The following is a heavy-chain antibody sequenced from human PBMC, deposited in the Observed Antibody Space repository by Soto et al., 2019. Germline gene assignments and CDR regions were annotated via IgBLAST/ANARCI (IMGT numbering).Heavy chain of an antibody. CDR3: AKDLHIAAADY. D-gene: IGHD6-13*01. CDR1: GFASSSYW. CDR2: IKGDGSGA. Sequence: GGSLRLSCAASGFASSSYWMHWVRQAPGKGLVWVSRIKGDGSGATYEDSVKGRFTISRDNAKSTLYLQMNSLRAEDTAVYYCAKDLHIAAADYWGQGTLVTVSS. J-gene: IGHJ4*02. V-gene: IGHV3-74*01.